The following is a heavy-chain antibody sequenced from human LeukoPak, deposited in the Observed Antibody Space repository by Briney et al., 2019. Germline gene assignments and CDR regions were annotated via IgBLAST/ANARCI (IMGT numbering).Heavy chain of an antibody. D-gene: IGHD3-10*01. CDR2: ISAYNGNT. CDR3: AREGRYYYYMDV. J-gene: IGHJ6*03. CDR1: GYTFTTYG. Sequence: ASVKVSCKASGYTFTTYGINWVRQAPGQGLEWMGWISAYNGNTNYAQKLQDRVTMTTDTSTSTAYMELRSLRSDDTAVYYCAREGRYYYYMDVWGKGTTVTVSS. V-gene: IGHV1-18*01.